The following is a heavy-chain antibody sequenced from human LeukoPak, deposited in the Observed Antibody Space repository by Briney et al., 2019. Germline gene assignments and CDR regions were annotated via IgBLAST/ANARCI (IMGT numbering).Heavy chain of an antibody. Sequence: ASVKVSCKGSGYTLTELSMHWVRQAPGKGLEWMGGFDPEDGETIYAQKFQGRVTMTEDTSTDTAYMELSSLRSEDTAVYYCATDVQWELHWSAFDIWGQGTMVTVSS. CDR3: ATDVQWELHWSAFDI. J-gene: IGHJ3*02. D-gene: IGHD1-26*01. CDR2: FDPEDGET. V-gene: IGHV1-24*01. CDR1: GYTLTELS.